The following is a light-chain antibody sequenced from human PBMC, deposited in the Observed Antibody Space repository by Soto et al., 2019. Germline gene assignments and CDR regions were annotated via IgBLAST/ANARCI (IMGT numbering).Light chain of an antibody. CDR3: QKYDTAPYT. CDR1: QSVIRNY. V-gene: IGKV3-20*01. Sequence: ESVLTQSPGTLSLSPGERATLSCRTSQSVIRNYLAWYQQTPGRSPRLLIYGASNRATGIPDRFSGSGSGTDVTLTISGLEAEDFAVYYCQKYDTAPYTFGQGTRLEIK. J-gene: IGKJ2*01. CDR2: GAS.